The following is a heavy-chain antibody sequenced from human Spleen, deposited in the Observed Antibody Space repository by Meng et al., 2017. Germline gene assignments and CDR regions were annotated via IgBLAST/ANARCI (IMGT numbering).Heavy chain of an antibody. CDR3: AREVDTAMGRFDY. J-gene: IGHJ4*02. CDR1: GFTFSSYW. V-gene: IGHV3-7*01. D-gene: IGHD5-18*01. CDR2: IKQDGSEK. Sequence: ESLKISCAASGFTFSSYWMSWVRQAPGKGLEWVANIKQDGSEKYYVDSVKGRFTISRDNAKNSLYLQMNSLRAEDTAVYYCAREVDTAMGRFDYWGQGTLVTVSS.